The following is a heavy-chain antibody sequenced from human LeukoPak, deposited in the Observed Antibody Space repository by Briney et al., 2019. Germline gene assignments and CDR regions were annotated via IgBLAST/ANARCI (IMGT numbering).Heavy chain of an antibody. CDR3: ARAYCSNTSCNYYYAMDV. J-gene: IGHJ6*02. Sequence: GGSLRLSCAVSGFTISSYWMHWVRQAPGKGLVWVSRIKSVGSYTNYADSVKGRFTISRDNGKNTLYLQMNSLRAEDTAVYYCARAYCSNTSCNYYYAMDVWGQGTTVTVSS. CDR1: GFTISSYW. V-gene: IGHV3-74*01. CDR2: IKSVGSYT. D-gene: IGHD2-2*01.